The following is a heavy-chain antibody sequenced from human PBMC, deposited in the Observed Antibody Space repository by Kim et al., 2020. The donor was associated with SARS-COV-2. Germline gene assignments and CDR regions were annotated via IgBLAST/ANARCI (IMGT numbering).Heavy chain of an antibody. V-gene: IGHV3-30-3*02. J-gene: IGHJ3*02. CDR3: AKDMDYDSSGIDM. Sequence: DYADAVKGRFSVSGDDSENTLDLKMSGLRPDDTAVYFCAKDMDYDSSGIDMWGQGTMVTVSS. D-gene: IGHD3-22*01.